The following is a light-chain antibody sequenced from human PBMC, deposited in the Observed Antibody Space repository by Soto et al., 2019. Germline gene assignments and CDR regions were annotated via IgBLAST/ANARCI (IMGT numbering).Light chain of an antibody. CDR1: QDVNKY. V-gene: IGKV1-33*01. CDR3: QQYDNLPT. Sequence: DIQMTQSPSSLSASIGDRVTITCQASQDVNKYLNWYQQKQGKAPKPLIYDAAKLQTGVPSRFSGSGSGTDFTLPISSLQPEDIAIYYCQQYDNLPTFGPGTTVEIK. CDR2: DAA. J-gene: IGKJ3*01.